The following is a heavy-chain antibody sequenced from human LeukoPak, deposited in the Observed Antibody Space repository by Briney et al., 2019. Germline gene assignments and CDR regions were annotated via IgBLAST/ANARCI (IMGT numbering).Heavy chain of an antibody. V-gene: IGHV1-69*05. J-gene: IGHJ6*03. Sequence: SVKVSCKASGYTFTSYAISWVRQAPGQGLEWMGRIIPIFGTANYAQKFQGRVTITTDESTSTAYMELSSLRSEDTAVYYCARGVVATSYYYYYYMDVWGKGTTVTVSS. CDR1: GYTFTSYA. CDR2: IIPIFGTA. CDR3: ARGVVATSYYYYYYMDV. D-gene: IGHD5-12*01.